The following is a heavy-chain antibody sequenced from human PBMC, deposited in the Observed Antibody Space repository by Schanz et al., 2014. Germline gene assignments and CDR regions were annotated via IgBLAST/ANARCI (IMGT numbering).Heavy chain of an antibody. CDR3: AKDDTQVNGMDV. CDR1: GFTFSNYG. Sequence: QVQLVESGGGVVQPGGSLRLSCAASGFTFSNYGIHWVRQAPGKGLEWVAIISYDGRHKNYADSVKGRFTISRDNSKNTLHLQMNSLRVEDTAVYYCAKDDTQVNGMDVWGQGTTVTVSS. J-gene: IGHJ6*02. CDR2: ISYDGRHK. V-gene: IGHV3-30*18.